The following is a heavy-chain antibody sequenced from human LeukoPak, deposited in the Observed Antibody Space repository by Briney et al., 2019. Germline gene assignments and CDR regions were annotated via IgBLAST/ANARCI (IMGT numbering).Heavy chain of an antibody. Sequence: SETLSLACAVSGGSISSTNWWSWVRQPPGKGLEWIGEIYHSGSTNYNPSLKSRVTISVDKSKNQFSLKLSSVTAADTAVYYCARGSPGYCSGGSCPDTGFDYWGQGTLVTVSS. CDR1: GGSISSTNW. V-gene: IGHV4-4*02. CDR2: IYHSGST. J-gene: IGHJ4*02. D-gene: IGHD2-15*01. CDR3: ARGSPGYCSGGSCPDTGFDY.